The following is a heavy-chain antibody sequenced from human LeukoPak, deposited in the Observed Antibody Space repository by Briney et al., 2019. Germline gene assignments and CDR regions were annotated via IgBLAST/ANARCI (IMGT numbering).Heavy chain of an antibody. CDR2: LKQDGSEK. V-gene: IGHV3-7*01. CDR1: GFTFSSYW. J-gene: IGHJ4*02. CDR3: ARVFGDFWSGYLHFDY. Sequence: GGSLSLSCAASGFTFSSYWMSWVRHAPGKGLEWVANLKQDGSEKYYGDSVKCRFTISRDNAKNTLYLQMNSLRAEDTAVYYCARVFGDFWSGYLHFDYWGQGTLVTVSS. D-gene: IGHD3-3*01.